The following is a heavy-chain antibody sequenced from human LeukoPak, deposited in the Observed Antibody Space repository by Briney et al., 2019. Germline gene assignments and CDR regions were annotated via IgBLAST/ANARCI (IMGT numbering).Heavy chain of an antibody. D-gene: IGHD3-10*01. CDR2: IGDSGATT. J-gene: IGHJ4*02. CDR1: GFTLRSYA. CDR3: ASFQYYGPGSYYLSY. V-gene: IGHV3-23*01. Sequence: PGGSVRLYCAASGFTLRSYALTWVRQAPVKGMDWGSDIGDSGATTYDADSGQFPFSSSRDNSKNTLYLKMLSLRAEDTAVYFCASFQYYGPGSYYLSYWGQGTLVTVSS.